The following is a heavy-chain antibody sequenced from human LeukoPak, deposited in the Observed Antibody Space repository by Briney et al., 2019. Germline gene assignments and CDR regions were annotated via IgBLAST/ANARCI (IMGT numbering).Heavy chain of an antibody. D-gene: IGHD6-13*01. CDR2: INHSGST. CDR1: GGSFSGYY. Sequence: SETLSLTCAVYGGSFSGYYWSWIRQPPGKGLEWIGEINHSGSTNYNPSLKSRVTISVDTSKNQFSLKLCSVTAADTAVYYCARGPAAAAGQEEFDYWGQGTLVTVSS. J-gene: IGHJ4*02. V-gene: IGHV4-34*01. CDR3: ARGPAAAAGQEEFDY.